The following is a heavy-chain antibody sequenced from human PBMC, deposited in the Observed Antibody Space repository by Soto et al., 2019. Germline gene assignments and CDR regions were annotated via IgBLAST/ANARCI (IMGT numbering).Heavy chain of an antibody. CDR2: IYPDDSDT. CDR3: ARHNGYNFPGRDY. CDR1: GYNFPKYW. Sequence: GESLKISCKASGYNFPKYWIGWVRQMPGKGLEWMGIIYPDDSDTRYSPSFQGQVTISVDKSISTAYLQWSSLKASDSAMYFCARHNGYNFPGRDYWGQGTLVTVSS. V-gene: IGHV5-51*01. J-gene: IGHJ4*02. D-gene: IGHD1-1*01.